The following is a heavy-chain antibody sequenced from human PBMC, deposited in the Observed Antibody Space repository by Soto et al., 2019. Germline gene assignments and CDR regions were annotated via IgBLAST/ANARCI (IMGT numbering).Heavy chain of an antibody. V-gene: IGHV5-51*01. CDR3: ARQAIAWNYADAYYYYGMDV. CDR1: GYSFTSYW. J-gene: IGHJ6*02. Sequence: PGESLKISCKGSGYSFTSYWIGWVRQMPGKGLEWMGIIYPGDSDTRYSPSFQGQVTISADKSISTAYLQWSSLKASDTAMYYCARQAIAWNYADAYYYYGMDVWGQGTTVTVSS. D-gene: IGHD1-7*01. CDR2: IYPGDSDT.